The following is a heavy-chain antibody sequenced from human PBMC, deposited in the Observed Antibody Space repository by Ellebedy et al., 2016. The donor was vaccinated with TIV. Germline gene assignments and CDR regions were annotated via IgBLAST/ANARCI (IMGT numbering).Heavy chain of an antibody. CDR3: AKDGAVRGVHDAFDI. J-gene: IGHJ3*02. CDR2: ISGSGGST. Sequence: GGSLRLXXAASGFTFSSYGMLWVRQAPGTGLEWVSGISGSGGSTYYADSVKGRFTISRDNSKNTLYLQMNSLRAEDTAVYYCAKDGAVRGVHDAFDIWGQGTMVTVSS. CDR1: GFTFSSYG. D-gene: IGHD3-10*01. V-gene: IGHV3-23*01.